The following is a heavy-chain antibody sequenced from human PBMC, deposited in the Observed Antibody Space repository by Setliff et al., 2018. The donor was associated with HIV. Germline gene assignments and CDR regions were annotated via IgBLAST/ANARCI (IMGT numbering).Heavy chain of an antibody. Sequence: GGSLRLSCATYGFTFSSYAMYWVRQAPGKGLEYVSAINSNGGSTYYADSVKGRFTISRDNSKSTVYLQMGSLSAEDMAVYYCARVRVAAVAPYFDFWGQGALVTVSS. J-gene: IGHJ4*02. D-gene: IGHD6-13*01. V-gene: IGHV3-64*02. CDR2: INSNGGST. CDR1: GFTFSSYA. CDR3: ARVRVAAVAPYFDF.